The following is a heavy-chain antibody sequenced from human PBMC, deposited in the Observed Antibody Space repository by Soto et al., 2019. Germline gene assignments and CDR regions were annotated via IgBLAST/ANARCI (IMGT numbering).Heavy chain of an antibody. D-gene: IGHD3-3*01. CDR2: ISGSGGST. CDR3: AKGPYYDFWSGSETIDY. CDR1: GFTFSSYA. J-gene: IGHJ4*02. V-gene: IGHV3-23*01. Sequence: PGGSLRLSCAASGFTFSSYAMSWVRQAPGKGLEWVSAISGSGGSTYYADSVKGRFTISRDNSKNTLYLQMNSLRAEDTAVYYCAKGPYYDFWSGSETIDYWGQGPLVTVSS.